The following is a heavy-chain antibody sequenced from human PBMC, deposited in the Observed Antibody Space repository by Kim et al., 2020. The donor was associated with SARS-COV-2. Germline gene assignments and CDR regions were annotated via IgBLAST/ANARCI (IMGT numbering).Heavy chain of an antibody. Sequence: ASVKVSCRTSGYSFTNYLLHWVRQAPGQRLEWMGWINAGDGKIKYSPKFQGRVTITRDTSASTAYMELSSLRSEDTAVYYCATTIDISTGHKFDDWGLGTLVTVSS. D-gene: IGHD3-9*01. J-gene: IGHJ4*02. CDR3: ATTIDISTGHKFDD. CDR1: GYSFTNYL. CDR2: INAGDGKI. V-gene: IGHV1-3*01.